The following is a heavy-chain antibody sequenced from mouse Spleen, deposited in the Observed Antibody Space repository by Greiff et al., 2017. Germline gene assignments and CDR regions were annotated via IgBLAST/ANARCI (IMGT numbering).Heavy chain of an antibody. CDR2: ISSGGGNT. D-gene: IGHD1-1*01. CDR3: ARSITTVVDAYYFDY. CDR1: GFTFSSYT. Sequence: EVNVVESGGGLVKPGGSLKLSCAASGFTFSSYTMSWVRQTPEKRLEWVATISSGGGNTYYPDSVKGRFTISRDNAKNTLYLQMSSLRSEDTALYYCARSITTVVDAYYFDYWGQGTTLTVSS. J-gene: IGHJ2*01. V-gene: IGHV5-9*03.